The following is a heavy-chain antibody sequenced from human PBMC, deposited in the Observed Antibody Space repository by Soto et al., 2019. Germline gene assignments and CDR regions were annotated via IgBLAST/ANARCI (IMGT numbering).Heavy chain of an antibody. CDR1: GYTFTGYY. D-gene: IGHD4-17*01. V-gene: IGHV1-2*04. J-gene: IGHJ4*02. Sequence: QVQLAQSGAEVKKPGASVKVSCKASGYTFTGYYMHWVRQAPGQGLEWMGWINPNSGGTNYAQKFQGWVTMTRDTSISTAYMELSRLRSDDTAVYYCARERTGSTVTTGNYFDYWGQGTLVTVSS. CDR2: INPNSGGT. CDR3: ARERTGSTVTTGNYFDY.